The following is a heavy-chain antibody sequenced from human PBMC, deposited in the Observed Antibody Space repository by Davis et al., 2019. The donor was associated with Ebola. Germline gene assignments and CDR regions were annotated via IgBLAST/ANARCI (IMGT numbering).Heavy chain of an antibody. J-gene: IGHJ4*02. V-gene: IGHV3-74*01. CDR2: IKSDGSTT. CDR3: VRGLGDY. Sequence: GESLKISCAASGFSFSSYWMHWVRQAPGKGLVWVSNIKSDGSTTNYADSVKGRFTISRDNAKNTLYLQMNSLRDEDTAVYYCVRGLGDYWGQGTLVTVSS. D-gene: IGHD3-16*01. CDR1: GFSFSSYW.